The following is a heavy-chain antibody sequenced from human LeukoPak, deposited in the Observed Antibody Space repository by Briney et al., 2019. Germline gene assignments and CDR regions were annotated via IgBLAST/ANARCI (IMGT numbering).Heavy chain of an antibody. CDR3: ARGLRAVAGTSYWFDP. CDR1: GDSVSSNSAA. J-gene: IGHJ5*02. D-gene: IGHD6-19*01. V-gene: IGHV6-1*01. Sequence: SQILSLTCAISGDSVSSNSAAWNWIRQSPSRGLEWLGRTYYRSKWYNDYAVSVKSRITINPDTSKNQFSLQLNSVTPEDTAVYYCARGLRAVAGTSYWFDPWGQGTLVTVSS. CDR2: TYYRSKWYN.